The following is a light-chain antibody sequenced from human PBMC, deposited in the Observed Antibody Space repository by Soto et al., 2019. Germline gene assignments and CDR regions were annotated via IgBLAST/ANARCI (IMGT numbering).Light chain of an antibody. Sequence: DIQMTQSPSSLSASVGDRVTITCRASQSISSYLNWYQQKPGEAPKLLIYDASSLESGVPSRFSGSGSGTEFTLTISSLQPDDFATYYCQQYNSYLWTFGQGTKVDIK. V-gene: IGKV1-5*01. CDR1: QSISSY. CDR3: QQYNSYLWT. J-gene: IGKJ1*01. CDR2: DAS.